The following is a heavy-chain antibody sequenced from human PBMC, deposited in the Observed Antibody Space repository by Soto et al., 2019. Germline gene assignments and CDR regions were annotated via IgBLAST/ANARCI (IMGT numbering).Heavy chain of an antibody. V-gene: IGHV1-46*01. D-gene: IGHD5-12*01. CDR3: ARSGGYDFEFDY. CDR1: GYTFTSYY. CDR2: INPSGGST. Sequence: QVQLVQSGAEVKKPGASVKVSCKASGYTFTSYYMHWVRQAPGQGLEWMGIINPSGGSTSYAQKFQGRVNMTRDTSTSTVYMELSSLRSEDPAVYYCARSGGYDFEFDYWGQGTLVTVSS. J-gene: IGHJ4*02.